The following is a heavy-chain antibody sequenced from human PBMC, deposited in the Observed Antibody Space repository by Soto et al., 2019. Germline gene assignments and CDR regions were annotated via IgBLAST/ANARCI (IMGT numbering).Heavy chain of an antibody. Sequence: QVQLVQSGAEEKKPGASVKGSCKASGDTFTSYAMHWVRQAPGQRLEWMGWINAGNGNTKYSQKFQGRVTITRDTSASTAYMELSSLRSEDTAVYYCARAWVVVTAPDYWGQGTLVTVSS. CDR1: GDTFTSYA. CDR2: INAGNGNT. V-gene: IGHV1-3*05. CDR3: ARAWVVVTAPDY. J-gene: IGHJ4*02. D-gene: IGHD2-21*02.